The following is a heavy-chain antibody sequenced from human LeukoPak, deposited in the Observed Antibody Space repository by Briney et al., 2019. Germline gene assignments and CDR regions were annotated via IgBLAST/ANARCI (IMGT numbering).Heavy chain of an antibody. CDR1: GFTFSSYG. Sequence: PGGSLRLSCAASGFTFSSYGMHWVRQAPGKGLEWVAVIWSGGINKYYADSVKGRFTISRDNSKNTLYLQMNSLRAEDTAVYSCATRNFDDSGTYALGYWGQGTLVTVSS. D-gene: IGHD3-10*01. CDR3: ATRNFDDSGTYALGY. V-gene: IGHV3-33*01. CDR2: IWSGGINK. J-gene: IGHJ4*02.